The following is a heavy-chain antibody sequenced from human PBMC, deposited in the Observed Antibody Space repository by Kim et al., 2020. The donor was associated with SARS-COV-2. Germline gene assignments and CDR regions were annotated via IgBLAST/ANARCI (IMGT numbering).Heavy chain of an antibody. D-gene: IGHD2-21*01. CDR3: ARKRGLGIYCGFDI. Sequence: DTVTGRFTISRDNTKNTLYLHMNSLRVEDTAVYYCARKRGLGIYCGFDIWGQGTTVTVSS. J-gene: IGHJ3*02. V-gene: IGHV3-23*01.